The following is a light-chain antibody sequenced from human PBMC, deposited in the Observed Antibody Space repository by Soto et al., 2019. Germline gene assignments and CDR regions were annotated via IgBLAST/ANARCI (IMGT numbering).Light chain of an antibody. CDR2: EGS. J-gene: IGLJ3*02. Sequence: QSALTQPASVSGSPGQSITISCIGNNSNDGNYNPVSWYQQHPGKAPKLMIFEGSQRPSGVSNRFSGSKSGNTASLTISGLQTEDEADYYCCSYAGSFTWVFGGGTKLTVL. V-gene: IGLV2-23*01. CDR3: CSYAGSFTWV. CDR1: NSNDGNYNP.